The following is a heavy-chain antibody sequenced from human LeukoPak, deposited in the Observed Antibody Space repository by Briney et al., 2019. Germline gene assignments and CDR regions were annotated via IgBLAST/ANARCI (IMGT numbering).Heavy chain of an antibody. CDR2: IYRYTGAT. CDR3: AGGGPAHTVDFDY. J-gene: IGHJ4*02. Sequence: ASVKVTCKASGYTFSGTGWYLYGLRQAPGQGLEGTGLIYRYTGATHCAQKFQGRVAMTRDTSISTAYMELSRLRPDDTAVYYCAGGGPAHTVDFDYWGQGTVVTVSS. V-gene: IGHV1-2*02. D-gene: IGHD4-17*01. CDR1: GYTFSGTGWY.